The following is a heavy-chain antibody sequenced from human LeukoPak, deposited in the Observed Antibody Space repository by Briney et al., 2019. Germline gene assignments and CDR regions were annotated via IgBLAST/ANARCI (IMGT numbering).Heavy chain of an antibody. CDR1: GGSFSNYA. CDR3: ARGWDYDSGGRPTAYVY. D-gene: IGHD3-22*01. J-gene: IGHJ4*02. CDR2: IIPIFGTA. V-gene: IGHV1-69*01. Sequence: SVKVSCKASGGSFSNYAINWVRQAPGPGLEWMGGIIPIFGTANYAQKFQGRVTITADESTSTVYMELNSLKSEDTAVYYCARGWDYDSGGRPTAYVYWGQGTLVTVSS.